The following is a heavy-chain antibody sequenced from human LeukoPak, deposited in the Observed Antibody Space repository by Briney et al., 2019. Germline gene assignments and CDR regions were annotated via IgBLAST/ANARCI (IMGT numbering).Heavy chain of an antibody. V-gene: IGHV1-3*01. D-gene: IGHD3-22*01. J-gene: IGHJ4*02. CDR1: GYTFTSYA. Sequence: ASVKVSCKASGYTFTSYAMHWVRQAPGQRLEWMGWINAGNGNTKYSRKFQGRVTIARDTSASTAYMELSSLRSEDTAVYYCARHHYYDSSGLMPWGQGTLVTVSS. CDR2: INAGNGNT. CDR3: ARHHYYDSSGLMP.